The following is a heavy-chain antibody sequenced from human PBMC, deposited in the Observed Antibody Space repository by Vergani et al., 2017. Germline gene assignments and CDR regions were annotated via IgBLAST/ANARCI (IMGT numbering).Heavy chain of an antibody. CDR3: AKDYGDYVSGAFDI. J-gene: IGHJ3*02. CDR1: GYTFTSYA. CDR2: INAGNGNT. V-gene: IGHV1-3*01. Sequence: QVQLVQSGAEVKKHGASVKVSCKASGYTFTSYAMHWVRQAPGQRLEWMGWINAGNGNTKYSQKFQGRVTITRDTSASTAYMELSSLRSDDTAVYYCAKDYGDYVSGAFDIWGQGTMVTVSS. D-gene: IGHD4-17*01.